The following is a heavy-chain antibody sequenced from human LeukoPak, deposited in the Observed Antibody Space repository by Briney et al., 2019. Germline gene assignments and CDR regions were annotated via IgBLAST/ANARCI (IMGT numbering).Heavy chain of an antibody. CDR2: IKQDGSQE. Sequence: GGSLRLSCVVSEFSASNYWMSWVRQAPGKGLEWVANIKQDGSQENYVDSVKGRFTISRDNAKNSVYLQMNGLLVEDTAVYYCVRDADSGQNFDYWGQGTLVTVSS. CDR1: EFSASNYW. V-gene: IGHV3-7*01. J-gene: IGHJ4*02. D-gene: IGHD1-26*01. CDR3: VRDADSGQNFDY.